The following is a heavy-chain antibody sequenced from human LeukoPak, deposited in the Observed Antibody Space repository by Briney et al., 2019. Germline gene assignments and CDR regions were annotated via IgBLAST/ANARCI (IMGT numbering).Heavy chain of an antibody. D-gene: IGHD3-10*01. CDR1: GFTFSDYY. V-gene: IGHV3-11*04. J-gene: IGHJ5*02. CDR3: ARDSVLLWFGEFRFDP. CDR2: ISSSGSTI. Sequence: GGSLRLSCAASGFTFSDYYMSWIRQAPGKGLEWVSYISSSGSTIYCADSVKGRFTISRDNAKNSLYLQMNSLRAEDTAVYYCARDSVLLWFGEFRFDPWGQGTLVTVSS.